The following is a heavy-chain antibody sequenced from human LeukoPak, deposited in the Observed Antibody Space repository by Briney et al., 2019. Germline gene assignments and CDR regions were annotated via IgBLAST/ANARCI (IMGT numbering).Heavy chain of an antibody. CDR3: ARVASGYGY. CDR1: GYSISSGYY. CDR2: LSHSGST. V-gene: IGHV4-38-2*02. D-gene: IGHD5-12*01. Sequence: TETLSLTCTVSGYSISSGYYWGWIRQPPGKGLEWLGSLSHSGSTYYNPSLKSRVTISLDTSKNQFSLKLSSVTAADTAVYYCARVASGYGYWGQGTLVTVSS. J-gene: IGHJ4*02.